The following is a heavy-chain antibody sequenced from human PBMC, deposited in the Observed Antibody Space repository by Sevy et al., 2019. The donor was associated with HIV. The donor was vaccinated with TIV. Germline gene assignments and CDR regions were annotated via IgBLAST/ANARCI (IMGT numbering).Heavy chain of an antibody. V-gene: IGHV3-21*01. J-gene: IGHJ3*02. Sequence: GGSLRLSCAASGFTFSTYNMNWVRQAPGKGLEWVSFISGISNYIYYADSVKGRFTISTDNAKNSRYLQMNSLRAEDTAIYYCARGVQTYDAFDIWGQGTMVTVSS. CDR1: GFTFSTYN. CDR3: ARGVQTYDAFDI. CDR2: ISGISNYI. D-gene: IGHD6-6*01.